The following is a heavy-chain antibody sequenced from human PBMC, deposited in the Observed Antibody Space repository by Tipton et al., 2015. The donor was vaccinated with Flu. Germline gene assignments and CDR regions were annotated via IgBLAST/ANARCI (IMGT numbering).Heavy chain of an antibody. CDR2: IYYSGST. Sequence: TLSLTCTVSGGSISSYYWSWIRQPPGKGLEWIGYIYYSGSTNYNPSLKSRVTTSVDTSKNQFSLKLSSVTAADTAVYYCASGRKRGYFDYWGQGTLVTVSS. D-gene: IGHD1-26*01. CDR3: ASGRKRGYFDY. CDR1: GGSISSYY. J-gene: IGHJ4*02. V-gene: IGHV4-59*01.